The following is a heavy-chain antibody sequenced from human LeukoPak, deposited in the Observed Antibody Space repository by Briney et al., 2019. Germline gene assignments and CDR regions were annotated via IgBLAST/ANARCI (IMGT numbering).Heavy chain of an antibody. CDR3: AKWTGSGFDV. J-gene: IGHJ3*01. CDR2: LSASGNT. D-gene: IGHD3/OR15-3a*01. V-gene: IGHV4-59*03. Sequence: SETLSLTCSVSGASINTFFCNWFRQPPGKGLEWIGYLSASGNTKYSPSLKSRVIISRDTSKNQVSLRLTSVAAADTAVYFCAKWTGSGFDVWGQGTMVTVSS. CDR1: GASINTFF.